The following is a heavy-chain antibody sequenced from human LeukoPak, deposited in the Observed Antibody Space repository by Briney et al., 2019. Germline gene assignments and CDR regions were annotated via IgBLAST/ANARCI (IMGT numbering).Heavy chain of an antibody. D-gene: IGHD4-17*01. CDR3: AREAFNYGDHYFDY. V-gene: IGHV3-74*01. CDR2: MNSDGSST. J-gene: IGHJ4*02. CDR1: GFTLSSYW. Sequence: GGSLRLSCAASGFTLSSYWMHWVRQAPGKGLVWVSRMNSDGSSTTYADSVKGRFTISRDNAKNALYLQMSSLRAEDTAVYHCAREAFNYGDHYFDYWGQGTLVTVSS.